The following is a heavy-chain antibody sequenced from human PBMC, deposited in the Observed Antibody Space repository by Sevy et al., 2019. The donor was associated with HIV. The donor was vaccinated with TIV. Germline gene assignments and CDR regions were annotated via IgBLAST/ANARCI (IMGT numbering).Heavy chain of an antibody. CDR1: GGSISGYY. CDR2: IYHSGST. V-gene: IGHV4-59*08. D-gene: IGHD3-3*01. Sequence: SETLSLTCTVSGGSISGYYWSWIRQPPGKGLECIGYIYHSGSTNYNPSLKSRLPMSVDTSKNQFSLNLRSVTAADTAVYYCAREMASTIGDVFDIWGQGTMVTVSS. J-gene: IGHJ3*02. CDR3: AREMASTIGDVFDI.